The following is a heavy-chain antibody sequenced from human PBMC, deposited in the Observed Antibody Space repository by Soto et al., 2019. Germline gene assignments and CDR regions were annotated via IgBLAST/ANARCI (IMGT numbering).Heavy chain of an antibody. CDR2: IYWDDDK. Sequence: QITLKESGPTLVKPTQTLTLTCTISGFSLSTSGVGVGWIRQPPGKALEWLALIYWDDDKRYSPSLKSRLTITKDTPKNQVVITMTNMDPVDTATYSCARKHYYDSSGYYYFDYWGQGTLVTVSS. CDR3: ARKHYYDSSGYYYFDY. D-gene: IGHD3-22*01. J-gene: IGHJ4*02. V-gene: IGHV2-5*02. CDR1: GFSLSTSGVG.